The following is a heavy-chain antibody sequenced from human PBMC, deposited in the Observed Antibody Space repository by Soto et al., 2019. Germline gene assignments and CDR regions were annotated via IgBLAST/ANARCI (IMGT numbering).Heavy chain of an antibody. D-gene: IGHD1-20*01. Sequence: PSETLSLTCTVSGGSISSYYWSWIRQPPGKGLEWIGYIYYSGSTNYNPSLKSRVTISVDTSKNQFSLKLSSVTAADTAVYYCARGVLSNWNDHNWFDPWGQGTLVTVS. J-gene: IGHJ5*02. V-gene: IGHV4-59*01. CDR1: GGSISSYY. CDR2: IYYSGST. CDR3: ARGVLSNWNDHNWFDP.